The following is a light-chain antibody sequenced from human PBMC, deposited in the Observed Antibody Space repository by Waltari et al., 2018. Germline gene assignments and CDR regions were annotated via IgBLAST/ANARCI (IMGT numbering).Light chain of an antibody. J-gene: IGKJ4*01. CDR2: AAS. Sequence: EIQMTQSPSSLSASFGDRVTLTCRASQGIGNSLAWYQQKPGKDPKLLLYAASRLESGVPSRFSGSGSGTDYTLTIIGLQSEDVATYYCQQYYSKPLTFGGGTKVEIK. V-gene: IGKV1-NL1*01. CDR1: QGIGNS. CDR3: QQYYSKPLT.